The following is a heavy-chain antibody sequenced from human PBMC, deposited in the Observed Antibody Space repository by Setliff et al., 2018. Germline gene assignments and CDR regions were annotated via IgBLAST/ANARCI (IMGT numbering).Heavy chain of an antibody. CDR3: ARMSGFLYMDV. V-gene: IGHV4-61*02. J-gene: IGHJ6*03. CDR2: IYTDAST. D-gene: IGHD3-3*01. Sequence: SETLSLTCTVSGDSISRAKYYWSWIRQSAGKGLECLGRIYTDASTKYNPSLNSRVTLLIDTAKNQISLRLSSVTAADTAVYYCARMSGFLYMDVWGKGTTVTVS. CDR1: GDSISRAKYY.